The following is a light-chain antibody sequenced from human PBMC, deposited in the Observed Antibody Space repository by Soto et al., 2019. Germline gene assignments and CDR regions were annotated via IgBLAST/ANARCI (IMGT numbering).Light chain of an antibody. CDR3: QQYNTWPYT. Sequence: EIVMTQSPATLSLSPGERATLSCRASQSVSSNLAWYRQKPGQAPTLLIYRTSTRATGIPDRFSGSGSGTEFTLTISSLQSEDFAFYYCQQYNTWPYTFGQGTKLEIK. V-gene: IGKV3-15*01. CDR2: RTS. CDR1: QSVSSN. J-gene: IGKJ2*01.